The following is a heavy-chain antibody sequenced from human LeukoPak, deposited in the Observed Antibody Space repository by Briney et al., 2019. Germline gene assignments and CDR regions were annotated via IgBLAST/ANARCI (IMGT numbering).Heavy chain of an antibody. V-gene: IGHV4-39*01. J-gene: IGHJ6*04. CDR2: IYYSGST. CDR1: GGSISSSSYY. Sequence: SETLSLTCTVAGGSISSSSYYWGWIRQPPGNGLEWFGSIYYSGSTYYNPSLKSRVTISVDTSKNQFSLKLSSVTAADTAVYYCARQVDTSRGAVWGKGTTVTVSS. D-gene: IGHD2-2*01. CDR3: ARQVDTSRGAV.